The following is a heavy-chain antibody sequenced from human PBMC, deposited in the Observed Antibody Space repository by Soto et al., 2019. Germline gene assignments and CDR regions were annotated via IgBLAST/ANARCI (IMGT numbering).Heavy chain of an antibody. CDR1: GFTFSSYA. J-gene: IGHJ4*02. CDR2: ISYDGSNK. Sequence: QVQLVESGGGVVQPGRSLRLSCAASGFTFSSYAMHWVRQAPGKGLEWVAVISYDGSNKYYADSVKGRFTISRDNSKNTLYLQMNSLRAEDTAVYYCATGHSGSYLPFDYWGQGPLVTVSS. V-gene: IGHV3-30-3*01. CDR3: ATGHSGSYLPFDY. D-gene: IGHD1-26*01.